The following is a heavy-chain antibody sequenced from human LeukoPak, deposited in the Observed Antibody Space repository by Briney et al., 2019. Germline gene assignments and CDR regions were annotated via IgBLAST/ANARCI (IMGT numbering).Heavy chain of an antibody. D-gene: IGHD3-10*01. J-gene: IGHJ5*02. CDR1: GFTLSSFW. V-gene: IGHV3-74*01. Sequence: GGSLRLSCVASGFTLSSFWMHWVRQAPGKGLVWDSRINSDGSSTTYADSVKGRFAISRDNAKNTLYLQMNSLRAEDTAVYYCARDLLVRGVRFDPWGQGTQVTVSS. CDR2: INSDGSST. CDR3: ARDLLVRGVRFDP.